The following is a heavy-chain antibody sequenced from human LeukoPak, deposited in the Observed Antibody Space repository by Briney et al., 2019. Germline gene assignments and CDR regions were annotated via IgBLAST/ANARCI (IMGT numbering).Heavy chain of an antibody. Sequence: GGSLRLSCAASGFNVSSNYLSWVRQAPGKGLEWVSLIYSGGSTYYADSVKGRFTISRDNSENTLYLQMNSLRAEDTAVYYCANSGVISPRRGMDVWGQGTTVTVSS. CDR1: GFNVSSNY. CDR3: ANSGVISPRRGMDV. D-gene: IGHD3-10*01. J-gene: IGHJ6*02. CDR2: IYSGGST. V-gene: IGHV3-53*01.